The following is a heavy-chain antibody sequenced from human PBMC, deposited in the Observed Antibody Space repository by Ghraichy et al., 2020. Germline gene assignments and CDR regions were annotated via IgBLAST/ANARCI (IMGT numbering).Heavy chain of an antibody. Sequence: GGSLRLSCAASGFTFSSYSMNWVRQAPGKGLEWVSSISSSSSYIYYADSVKGRFTISRDNAKNSLYLQMNSLRAEDTAVYYCARDLASGRQTYYYYGMDVWGQGTTVTVSS. CDR2: ISSSSSYI. D-gene: IGHD1-1*01. CDR3: ARDLASGRQTYYYYGMDV. CDR1: GFTFSSYS. V-gene: IGHV3-21*01. J-gene: IGHJ6*02.